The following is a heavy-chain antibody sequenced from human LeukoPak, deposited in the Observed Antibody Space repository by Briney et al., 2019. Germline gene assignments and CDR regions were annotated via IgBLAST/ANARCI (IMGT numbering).Heavy chain of an antibody. CDR1: GYTFTGYY. V-gene: IGHV1-2*02. D-gene: IGHD6-19*01. CDR3: ARDGAVVGSYNWFDL. CDR2: INPDTGAT. Sequence: ASVKVSCKASGYTFTGYYLHWVRQAPGQGLEWMGWINPDTGATRGPQKFQGRVTMTRDASISIAYMEVSSLRFDDTAVYYCARDGAVVGSYNWFDLWGQGTLVTVSS. J-gene: IGHJ5*02.